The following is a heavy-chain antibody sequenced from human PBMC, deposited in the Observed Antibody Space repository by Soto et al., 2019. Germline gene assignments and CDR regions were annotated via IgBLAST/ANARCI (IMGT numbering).Heavy chain of an antibody. Sequence: QVQVVQSGAEVKKPGSSVKVSGKASGGSFSNYFISWVRQAPGQGLEWMGGIIPVFGTPNYAERFQGRVTITADESTGTTYMELSSLISEDTAVYYCARGPDGPLIVMVPFDYWGQGTPVTVSS. V-gene: IGHV1-69*01. D-gene: IGHD2-15*01. CDR1: GGSFSNYF. CDR2: IIPVFGTP. CDR3: ARGPDGPLIVMVPFDY. J-gene: IGHJ4*02.